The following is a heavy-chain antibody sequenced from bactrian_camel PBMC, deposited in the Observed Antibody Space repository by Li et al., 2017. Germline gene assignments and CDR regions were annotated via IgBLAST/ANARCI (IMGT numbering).Heavy chain of an antibody. CDR1: SGFSIVRQC. V-gene: IGHV3S40*01. CDR2: IHSGGRRT. CDR3: ATYSSLWTHNY. D-gene: IGHD1*01. Sequence: VQLVESGGGSVQAGGSLRLSCAASSGFSIVRQCMGWFRQAPGKGLEWVSSIHSGGRRTYYADSVKGRFTISRDDAKNTVYLQLNSLKFEDMAMYSCATYSSLWTHNYWGQGTQVTVS. J-gene: IGHJ4*01.